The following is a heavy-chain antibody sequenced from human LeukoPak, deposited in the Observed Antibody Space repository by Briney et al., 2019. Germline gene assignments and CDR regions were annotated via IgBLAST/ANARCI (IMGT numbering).Heavy chain of an antibody. CDR1: GGSISSSSYY. CDR3: AREWQQWLAPYYYMDV. CDR2: IYTSGST. J-gene: IGHJ6*03. V-gene: IGHV4-39*07. Sequence: PSETLSLTCTVSGGSISSSSYYWGWIRQPPGKGLEWIGRIYTSGSTNYNPSLKSRVTMSVDTSKNQFSLKLSSVTAADTAVYYCAREWQQWLAPYYYMDVWGKGTTVTVSS. D-gene: IGHD6-19*01.